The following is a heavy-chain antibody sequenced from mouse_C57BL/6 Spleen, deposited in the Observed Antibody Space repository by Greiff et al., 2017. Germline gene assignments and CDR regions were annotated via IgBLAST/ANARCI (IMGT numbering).Heavy chain of an antibody. J-gene: IGHJ1*03. Sequence: EVQLVESGGGLVKPGGSLKLSCAASGFTFSSYAMSWVRQTPEKRLEWVATISDGGSYTYYPDNVKGRFTISRDNAKNNLYLQMSHLKSEDTAMYYCARLRYGNHWYFDVWGTGTTVTVSS. V-gene: IGHV5-4*01. CDR1: GFTFSSYA. CDR2: ISDGGSYT. D-gene: IGHD2-1*01. CDR3: ARLRYGNHWYFDV.